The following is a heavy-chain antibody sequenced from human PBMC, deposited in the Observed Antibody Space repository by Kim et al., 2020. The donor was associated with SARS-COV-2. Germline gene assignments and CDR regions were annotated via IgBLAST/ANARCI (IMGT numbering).Heavy chain of an antibody. Sequence: GGSLRLSCTASGFTFSSYSMNWVRQAPGKGLEWVSSISSSSSYIYYADSVKGRFTISRDNAKNSLYLQMNSLRAEDTAVYYCARDEYSSSSVYFQHWGQGTLVTVSS. D-gene: IGHD6-6*01. J-gene: IGHJ1*01. CDR1: GFTFSSYS. CDR2: ISSSSSYI. CDR3: ARDEYSSSSVYFQH. V-gene: IGHV3-21*01.